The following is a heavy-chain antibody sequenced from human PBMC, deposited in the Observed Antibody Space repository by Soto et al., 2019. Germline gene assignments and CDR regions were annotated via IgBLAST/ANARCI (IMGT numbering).Heavy chain of an antibody. J-gene: IGHJ4*02. CDR3: ANPTPRGITLKVDFDY. V-gene: IGHV3-23*01. D-gene: IGHD2-15*01. CDR2: ISDSGSGT. Sequence: EVLLLESGGALIQPGGSLRLSCAASGFIFSDYGMSWVRQAPGEGLEWVSGISDSGSGTYYADSVRGRFTISRDNSKNTLYLQMNSRKAEDTAMYYCANPTPRGITLKVDFDYWGQGTLVTVSS. CDR1: GFIFSDYG.